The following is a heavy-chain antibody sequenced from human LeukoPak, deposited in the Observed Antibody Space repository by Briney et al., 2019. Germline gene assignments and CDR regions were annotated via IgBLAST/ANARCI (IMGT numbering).Heavy chain of an antibody. CDR3: ARDAVAGRATPYYFDY. D-gene: IGHD6-19*01. J-gene: IGHJ4*02. CDR1: GDSVSSNSAA. Sequence: SQTLSLTCAISGDSVSSNSAAWNWTRQSPSRGLEWLGRTYYRSKWYNDYAVSVKSRITINPDTSKNQFSLQLNSVTPEDTAVYYCARDAVAGRATPYYFDYWGQGTLVTVSS. V-gene: IGHV6-1*01. CDR2: TYYRSKWYN.